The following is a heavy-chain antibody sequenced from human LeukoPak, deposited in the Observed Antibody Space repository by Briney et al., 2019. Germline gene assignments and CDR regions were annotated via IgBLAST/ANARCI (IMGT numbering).Heavy chain of an antibody. CDR2: IDYRGST. Sequence: ETLSLTCTVSGGSISTYYWSWIRQSPGKGLEWIAYIDYRGSTTYNPSLRSRVTMSVDTSRNQFSLKLSSVTAADTAVYYCARSRSGYSYDHAAFEIWGQGTLVTVSS. D-gene: IGHD5-18*01. CDR1: GGSISTYY. J-gene: IGHJ3*02. V-gene: IGHV4-59*01. CDR3: ARSRSGYSYDHAAFEI.